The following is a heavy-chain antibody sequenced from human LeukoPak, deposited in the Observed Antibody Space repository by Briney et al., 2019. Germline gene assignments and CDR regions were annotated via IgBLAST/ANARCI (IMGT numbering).Heavy chain of an antibody. CDR3: ARDGSYFLPCWFDP. V-gene: IGHV1-18*01. Sequence: ASVKVSCKASGYTFTSYGISWVRQAPGQGLEWMGWISAYNGNTNYAQKLQGRVTMTTDTSTSTAYMELRSLRSDNTAVYYCARDGSYFLPCWFDPWGQGTLVTVSS. CDR1: GYTFTSYG. CDR2: ISAYNGNT. J-gene: IGHJ5*02. D-gene: IGHD1-26*01.